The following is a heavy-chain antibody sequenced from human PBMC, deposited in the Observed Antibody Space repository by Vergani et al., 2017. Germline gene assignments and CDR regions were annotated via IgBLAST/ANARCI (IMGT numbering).Heavy chain of an antibody. V-gene: IGHV3-30*02. D-gene: IGHD5-18*01. CDR1: GFTFSSYC. J-gene: IGHJ6*02. CDR2: IRFDGNKK. CDR3: AKGLDTTMVPRGMDV. Sequence: QVELVESGGGVVQPGGSLRLSCVASGFTFSSYCIHWVRQAPGKGLQWVAFIRFDGNKKYFADSVRGRLTLSRDNSRNTLYLQMNSLRVEDTAVYYCAKGLDTTMVPRGMDVWGQGTTVTVSS.